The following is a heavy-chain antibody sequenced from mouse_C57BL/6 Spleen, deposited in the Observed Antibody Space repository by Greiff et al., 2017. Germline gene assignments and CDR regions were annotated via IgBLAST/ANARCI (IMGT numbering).Heavy chain of an antibody. Sequence: VHVKQSGPELVKPGASVKISCKASGYSFTDYNMNWVKQSNGKSLEWIGVINPNSGTTSYNQKFKGKATLTVDQSSSTAYMQLNSLTSEDSAVYYCARGKTAQAAYYAMDYWGQGTSVTVSS. J-gene: IGHJ4*01. V-gene: IGHV1-39*01. D-gene: IGHD3-2*02. CDR2: INPNSGTT. CDR1: GYSFTDYN. CDR3: ARGKTAQAAYYAMDY.